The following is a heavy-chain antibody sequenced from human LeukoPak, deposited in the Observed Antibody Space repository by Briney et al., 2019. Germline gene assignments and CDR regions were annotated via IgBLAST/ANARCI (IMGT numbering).Heavy chain of an antibody. V-gene: IGHV3-23*01. CDR3: AKDEEYYGSGSFPDY. CDR2: IGGSGTRT. D-gene: IGHD3-10*01. J-gene: IGHJ4*02. Sequence: GGSLRLSCSASGFTFTTYGMNWVRQAPGKGLEWVSGIGGSGTRTYYADSVKGRFTISRDNSKNTLYLQMNSLRAEDTAVYYCAKDEEYYGSGSFPDYWGQGTLVTVSS. CDR1: GFTFTTYG.